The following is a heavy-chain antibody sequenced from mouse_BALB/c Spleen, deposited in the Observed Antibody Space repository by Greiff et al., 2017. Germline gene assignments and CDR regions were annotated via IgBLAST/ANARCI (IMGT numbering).Heavy chain of an antibody. V-gene: IGHV2-6-7*01. CDR2: IWGDGST. J-gene: IGHJ4*01. CDR3: AKGGNHYAMDY. D-gene: IGHD2-1*01. Sequence: VKLMESGPGLVAPSQSLSITCTVSGFSLTGYGVTWVRQPPGKGLEWLGMIWGDGSTDYNSALISRLSISKDNSKSQVFLKMNRLQTDDTAKYYTAKGGNHYAMDYWGQGTSVTVSS. CDR1: GFSLTGYG.